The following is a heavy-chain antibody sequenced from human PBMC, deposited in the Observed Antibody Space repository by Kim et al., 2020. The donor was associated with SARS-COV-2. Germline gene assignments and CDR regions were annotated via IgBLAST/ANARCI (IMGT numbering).Heavy chain of an antibody. D-gene: IGHD2-8*01. J-gene: IGHJ4*02. CDR3: AREKGYCTNGVCYRAQYYFDY. CDR1: GFTFSSYA. CDR2: ISYDGSNK. V-gene: IGHV3-30-3*01. Sequence: GGSLRLSCAASGFTFSSYAMHWVRQAPGKGLEWVAVISYDGSNKYYADSVKGRFTISRDNSKNTLYLQMNSLRAEDTAVYYCAREKGYCTNGVCYRAQYYFDYWGQGTLVTVSS.